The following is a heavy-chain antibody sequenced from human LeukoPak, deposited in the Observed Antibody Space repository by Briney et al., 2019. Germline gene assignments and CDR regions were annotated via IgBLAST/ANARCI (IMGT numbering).Heavy chain of an antibody. V-gene: IGHV4-30-4*01. CDR3: ARLVGATGEIDY. Sequence: PSETLSLTCTVSGGSISSGDYYWSWIRQPPGKGPEWIGYIYYSGSTYYNPSLKSRVTISVDTSKNQFSLKLSSVTAADTAVYYCARLVGATGEIDYWGQGTLVTVSS. CDR1: GGSISSGDYY. CDR2: IYYSGST. D-gene: IGHD1-26*01. J-gene: IGHJ4*02.